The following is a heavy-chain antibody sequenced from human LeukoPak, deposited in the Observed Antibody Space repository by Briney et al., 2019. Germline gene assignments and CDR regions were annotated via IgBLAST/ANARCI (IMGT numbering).Heavy chain of an antibody. D-gene: IGHD6-13*01. J-gene: IGHJ4*02. Sequence: GRSLRLSCAASGFTFDAYAMHWVRQAPGKGLEWVSSISSSSSYIYYADSVKGRFTISRDNSKNTLYLQMNSLRAEDTAVYYCARVYSNHFDYWGQGTLVTVSS. CDR3: ARVYSNHFDY. V-gene: IGHV3-21*04. CDR1: GFTFDAYA. CDR2: ISSSSSYI.